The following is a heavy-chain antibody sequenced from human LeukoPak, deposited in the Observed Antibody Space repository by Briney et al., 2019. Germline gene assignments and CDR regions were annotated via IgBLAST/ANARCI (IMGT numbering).Heavy chain of an antibody. CDR1: GDSFSSYP. J-gene: IGHJ3*02. CDR2: IIPMLDIT. D-gene: IGHD4-23*01. V-gene: IGHV1-69*04. Sequence: SVKVSCKASGDSFSSYPISWVRLAPGQGLEWMGRIIPMLDITDYAQKFQDRITITADKSTTTAYMELSSLRSEDTAVYYCAREYAGGNSFHVIFHIWGQGTMVSVSS. CDR3: AREYAGGNSFHVIFHI.